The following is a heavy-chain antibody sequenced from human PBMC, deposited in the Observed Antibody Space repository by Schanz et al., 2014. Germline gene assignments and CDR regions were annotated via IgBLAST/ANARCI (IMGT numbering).Heavy chain of an antibody. J-gene: IGHJ4*02. CDR2: IYSSGST. CDR3: AKDLHSNSGNYYSYYFDS. V-gene: IGHV3-66*03. Sequence: VQLVESGGGLVQPGGSLRLSCAASGFTVSNSYIHWVRQAPGKGLEWVSTIYSSGSTYYADSVKGRFTISRDNSKNSVSLQMDSLRPEDTAVYFCAKDLHSNSGNYYSYYFDSWGPGALVTVSS. CDR1: GFTVSNSY. D-gene: IGHD3-10*01.